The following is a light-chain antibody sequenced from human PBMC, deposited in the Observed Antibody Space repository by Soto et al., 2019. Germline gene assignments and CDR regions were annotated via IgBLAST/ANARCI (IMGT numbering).Light chain of an antibody. CDR3: QVWDSSSDHPVV. J-gene: IGLJ2*01. CDR1: NIGSKS. CDR2: YDS. Sequence: SYELTQPPSVSVAPGKTARITCGGNNIGSKSVHRYQQKPGQAPVLVIYYDSDRPSGIPERFSGSNSGNTATLTISRVEAGDEADYYCQVWDSSSDHPVVFGGGTQLTVL. V-gene: IGLV3-21*04.